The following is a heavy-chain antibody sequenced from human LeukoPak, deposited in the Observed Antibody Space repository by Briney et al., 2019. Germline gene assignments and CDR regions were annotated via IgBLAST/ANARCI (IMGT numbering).Heavy chain of an antibody. CDR1: GFTFSSYR. D-gene: IGHD5-24*01. J-gene: IGHJ4*02. CDR2: ISSSSTYI. Sequence: GGSLRLSCAASGFTFSSYRMNWVRQAPGKGLEWVSSISSSSTYIYYADSVKGRFTISRDNAKNSVYLQMNSLRAEDTAVYYCARFKDGYNRFDSWGQGTLVTVSS. CDR3: ARFKDGYNRFDS. V-gene: IGHV3-21*01.